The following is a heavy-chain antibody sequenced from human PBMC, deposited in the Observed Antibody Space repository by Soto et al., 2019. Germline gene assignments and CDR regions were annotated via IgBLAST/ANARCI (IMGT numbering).Heavy chain of an antibody. V-gene: IGHV1-3*01. CDR2: INAGNGDT. Sequence: ASVKVSCKASGYTFTNYARHWVRQAPGQTLEWMGWINAGNGDTKYSQKFQGRVSITRDTSATTAYMELSSLTSEDTAEYYCARDQWLVLGGDYWGQGTPVTVSS. D-gene: IGHD6-19*01. CDR3: ARDQWLVLGGDY. CDR1: GYTFTNYA. J-gene: IGHJ4*02.